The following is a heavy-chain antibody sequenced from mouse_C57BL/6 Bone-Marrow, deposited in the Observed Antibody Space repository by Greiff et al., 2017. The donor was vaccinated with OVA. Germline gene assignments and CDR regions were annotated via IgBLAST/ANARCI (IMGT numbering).Heavy chain of an antibody. D-gene: IGHD1-1*01. CDR1: GYTFTSYW. CDR3: ARKGHYYGSSSGYFDG. V-gene: IGHV1-69*01. Sequence: QVQLQQPGAELVMPGASVKLSCKASGYTFTSYWMHWVKQRPGQGLEWIGEIDPSDSYTNYNQKFKGKSTLTVDKSSSTAYMQLSSLTSEDSAVYYCARKGHYYGSSSGYFDGWGTGTTVTVSS. J-gene: IGHJ1*03. CDR2: IDPSDSYT.